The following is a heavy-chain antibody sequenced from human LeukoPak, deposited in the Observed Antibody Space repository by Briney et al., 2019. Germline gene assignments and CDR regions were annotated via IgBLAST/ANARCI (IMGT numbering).Heavy chain of an antibody. J-gene: IGHJ3*02. V-gene: IGHV3-7*01. Sequence: GGSLRLSCAASEFTFSSYQMSWVRQAPGRGLEWVAKIMEDGGDKYYMDAVRGRFTISRDNGKNSLYLQMNSLRAEDTAVYFCARDWRQDNAFDMWGQGTMVTVSS. CDR2: IMEDGGDK. CDR3: ARDWRQDNAFDM. CDR1: EFTFSSYQ. D-gene: IGHD2-15*01.